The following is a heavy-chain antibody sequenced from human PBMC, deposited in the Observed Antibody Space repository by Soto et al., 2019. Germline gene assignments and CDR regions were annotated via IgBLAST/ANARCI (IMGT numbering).Heavy chain of an antibody. CDR1: GFTFGTYA. CDR2: TPGSGGSA. Sequence: HPGGSLRLSCAASGFTFGTYAMNWVRQAPGKGLEWVSSTPGSGGSAYYADSVRGRFTISRDNSKNTVYLQLDSLRPEDSAIYYCANGGSSGWFYFDFWGQGTQVTVSS. V-gene: IGHV3-23*01. D-gene: IGHD6-19*01. CDR3: ANGGSSGWFYFDF. J-gene: IGHJ4*02.